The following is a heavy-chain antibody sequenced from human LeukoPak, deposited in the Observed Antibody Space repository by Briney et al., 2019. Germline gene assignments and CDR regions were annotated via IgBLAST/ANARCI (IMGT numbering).Heavy chain of an antibody. Sequence: GASVKVSCKASGYTLTSYDINWVRQATGQGLEWMAWMNPNSGNTGYAQKFQGRVTITRNTSISTAYMELSSLRSEDTAVYYCARIAAAGTSDAFDIWGQGTMVTVSS. V-gene: IGHV1-8*03. CDR1: GYTLTSYD. J-gene: IGHJ3*02. D-gene: IGHD6-13*01. CDR2: MNPNSGNT. CDR3: ARIAAAGTSDAFDI.